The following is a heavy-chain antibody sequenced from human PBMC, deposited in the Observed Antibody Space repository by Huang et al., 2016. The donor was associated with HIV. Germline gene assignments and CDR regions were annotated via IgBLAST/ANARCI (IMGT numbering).Heavy chain of an antibody. CDR2: VNHKGST. Sequence: QVHLEQWGAGLLKPSATLSLTCAVYGGSFSGYYWNWILQSPGKGLEWIGQVNHKGSTDYNASIKSRATILVDTSKNQFSLKLSSVTAADTAVYYCAREVMITFGGPFDPWGQGTLVTVSS. D-gene: IGHD3-16*01. J-gene: IGHJ5*02. CDR3: AREVMITFGGPFDP. V-gene: IGHV4-34*01. CDR1: GGSFSGYY.